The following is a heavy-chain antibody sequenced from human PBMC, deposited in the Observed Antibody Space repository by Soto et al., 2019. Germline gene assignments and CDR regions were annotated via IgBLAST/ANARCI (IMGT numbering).Heavy chain of an antibody. V-gene: IGHV3-23*01. CDR1: GFTFSSYA. CDR3: AKSRVLRFLEWFTGY. J-gene: IGHJ4*02. Sequence: GGSLRLSCAASGFTFSSYAMSWVRQAPGKGLEWVSGISGGGGSTYYADSVKGRFTISRDNSKNTLYLQMNSLRAEDTAVYYCAKSRVLRFLEWFTGYWGQGTLVTVSS. CDR2: ISGGGGST. D-gene: IGHD3-3*01.